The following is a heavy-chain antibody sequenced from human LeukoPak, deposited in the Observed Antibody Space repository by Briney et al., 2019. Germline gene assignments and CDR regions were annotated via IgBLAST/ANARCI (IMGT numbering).Heavy chain of an antibody. Sequence: SQTLSLTCAISGDSVSNDTAAWSWIRQSPSRGLEWLGRTYYRFKWYYDYAISVKSRMTIDLETSKNRFSLHLNSVTPDDTAVYYCARLRRYIKQATSGMDVWGQGTTVTVSS. D-gene: IGHD5-18*01. J-gene: IGHJ6*02. CDR3: ARLRRYIKQATSGMDV. V-gene: IGHV6-1*01. CDR2: TYYRFKWYY. CDR1: GDSVSNDTAA.